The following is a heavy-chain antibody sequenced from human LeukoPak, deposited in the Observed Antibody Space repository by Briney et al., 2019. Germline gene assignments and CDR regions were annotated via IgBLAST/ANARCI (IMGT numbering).Heavy chain of an antibody. CDR2: MNPNSGNT. CDR3: ARGVHGCRSCYRFDY. J-gene: IGHJ4*02. Sequence: ASVTVSCKASGYTFTSYDINWVRQATGQGLEWMGWMNPNSGNTGYAQKFQGRVTITRNTSISTAYMELSSLRSEDTAVYYCARGVHGCRSCYRFDYWGQGTLVTVSS. CDR1: GYTFTSYD. V-gene: IGHV1-8*03. D-gene: IGHD2-15*01.